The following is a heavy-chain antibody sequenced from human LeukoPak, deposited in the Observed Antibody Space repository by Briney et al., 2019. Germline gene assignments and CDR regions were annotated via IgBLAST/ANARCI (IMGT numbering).Heavy chain of an antibody. CDR1: GFTFSNHW. D-gene: IGHD5-12*01. Sequence: PGGSLRLSCVASGFTFSNHWMHWVRQAPGEGLVWVSRINSDGSSTNYADSVKGRFTISRDNAKNTLELQMNSLRGEDTAVYYCARGRIYSGYDDFDYWGQGILVTVSS. J-gene: IGHJ4*02. V-gene: IGHV3-74*01. CDR2: INSDGSST. CDR3: ARGRIYSGYDDFDY.